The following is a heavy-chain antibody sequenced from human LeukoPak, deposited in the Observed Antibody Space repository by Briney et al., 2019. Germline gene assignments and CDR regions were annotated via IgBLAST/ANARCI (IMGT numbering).Heavy chain of an antibody. D-gene: IGHD1-26*01. CDR2: ISGSGGST. J-gene: IGHJ4*02. CDR3: AKAARSGSYYIWDGY. V-gene: IGHV3-23*01. CDR1: GFTFSSYV. Sequence: SGGSLRLSCAACGFTFSSYVMSWVGPAPGRGREWVSAISGSGGSTYYADSVKGRFTISRDNSKNTLYLQMNSLRAEDTAVYYCAKAARSGSYYIWDGYWGQGTLVTVSS.